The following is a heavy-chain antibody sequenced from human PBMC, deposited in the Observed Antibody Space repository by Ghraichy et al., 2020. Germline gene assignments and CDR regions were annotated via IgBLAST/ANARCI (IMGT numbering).Heavy chain of an antibody. CDR3: ARGLGTYQFDY. V-gene: IGHV3-74*01. D-gene: IGHD7-27*01. CDR1: GFTFSSYW. J-gene: IGHJ4*02. Sequence: LSLTCAASGFTFSSYWMHWVRQAPGMGLVWVSRIKNDGSSTNYADSVKGRFTISRDNAKNTLYLQMNSLRAEDTAVYYCARGLGTYQFDYWGQGTLVTVSS. CDR2: IKNDGSST.